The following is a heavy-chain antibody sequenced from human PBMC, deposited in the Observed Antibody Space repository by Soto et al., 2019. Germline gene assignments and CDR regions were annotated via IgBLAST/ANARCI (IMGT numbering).Heavy chain of an antibody. J-gene: IGHJ6*03. CDR1: GGSVNSYNFS. CDR2: IHNGGAA. D-gene: IGHD4-17*01. V-gene: IGHV4-39*01. CDR3: GRLTPTVTPGRNFYFYMAV. Sequence: QLRLQESGTRLLLPAATLSITCAVSGGSVNSYNFSWGWIRQPQGKGPECVATIHNGGAANYNQSRSGRVSIAMDTSMNEIYMPLTSVTAADTSLYACGRLTPTVTPGRNFYFYMAVWGKVTTVTVSS.